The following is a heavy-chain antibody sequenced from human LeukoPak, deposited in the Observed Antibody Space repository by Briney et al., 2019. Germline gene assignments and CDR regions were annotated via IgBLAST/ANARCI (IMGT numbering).Heavy chain of an antibody. CDR1: GFTFSSYS. CDR3: ARDDGYYDSSGYFGY. V-gene: IGHV3-21*01. Sequence: GGSLRLSCAASGFTFSSYSMNWVRQAPGKGLEWVSSISGSSSYIYYADSVKGRFTISRDNAKNSLYLQMNSLRAEDTSVYYCARDDGYYDSSGYFGYWGQGTLVTVSS. D-gene: IGHD3-22*01. CDR2: ISGSSSYI. J-gene: IGHJ4*02.